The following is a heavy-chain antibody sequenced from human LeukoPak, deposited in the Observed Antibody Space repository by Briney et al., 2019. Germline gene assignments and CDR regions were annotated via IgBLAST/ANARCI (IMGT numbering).Heavy chain of an antibody. J-gene: IGHJ4*02. V-gene: IGHV3-23*01. CDR1: RFTLSSYA. CDR3: AKEYYYDSSGYGDY. D-gene: IGHD3-22*01. Sequence: GGTLRLSRAASRFTLSSYAMSLGRQAPGKGLEWVSAISGSGGSTYYADSVKGRFTISRDNSKNTLYLQMNSLRAEDTAVYYCAKEYYYDSSGYGDYWGQGTLVTVSS. CDR2: ISGSGGST.